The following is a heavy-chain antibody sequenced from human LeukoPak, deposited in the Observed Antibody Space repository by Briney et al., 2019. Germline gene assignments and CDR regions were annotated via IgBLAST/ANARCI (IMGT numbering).Heavy chain of an antibody. Sequence: GGSLRLSCAASGFTFSSCAMSWVRQAPEKGLGWVSSISPSGDSTYYADSVKGRFTISRDNSKNTLYLQMNSLRAGDTAVYYCAKDILTLDAFDMWGQGTMVTVSS. J-gene: IGHJ3*02. CDR2: ISPSGDST. V-gene: IGHV3-23*01. CDR1: GFTFSSCA. CDR3: AKDILTLDAFDM.